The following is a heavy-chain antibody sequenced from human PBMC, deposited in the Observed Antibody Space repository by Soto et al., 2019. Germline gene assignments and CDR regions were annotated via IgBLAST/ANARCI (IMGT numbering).Heavy chain of an antibody. CDR2: IYYSGST. CDR1: GGSISSGDYY. Sequence: KTSETLSLTCTVSGGSISSGDYYWSWIRQPPGKGLEWIGYIYYSGSTFYNPSLKNRVTISLDTSKIQFSLKLSSVTAADTAVYYCARSPGGPNWFDPWGQGTLVTVSS. CDR3: ARSPGGPNWFDP. J-gene: IGHJ5*02. D-gene: IGHD6-25*01. V-gene: IGHV4-30-4*01.